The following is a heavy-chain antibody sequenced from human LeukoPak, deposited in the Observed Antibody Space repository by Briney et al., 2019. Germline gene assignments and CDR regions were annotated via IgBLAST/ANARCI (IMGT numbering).Heavy chain of an antibody. V-gene: IGHV4-34*01. J-gene: IGHJ6*02. Sequence: SETLSLTCAVYGGSFSGYYWSWIRQPPGKGLEWIGEINHSGSTNYNPPLKSRVTISVDTSKNQFSLKLSSVTAADTAVYYCARDSAGHYDFWSGYSHPFYGMDVWGQGTTVTVSS. CDR2: INHSGST. CDR1: GGSFSGYY. CDR3: ARDSAGHYDFWSGYSHPFYGMDV. D-gene: IGHD3-3*01.